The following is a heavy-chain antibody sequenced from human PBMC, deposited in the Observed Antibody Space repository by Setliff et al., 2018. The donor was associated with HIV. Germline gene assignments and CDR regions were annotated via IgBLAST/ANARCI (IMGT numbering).Heavy chain of an antibody. CDR1: GFTFTGYY. D-gene: IGHD3-3*01. V-gene: IGHV1-2*02. J-gene: IGHJ5*02. CDR3: ARTEYFDFWSGPRGFDP. CDR2: INPNSGDT. Sequence: ASVKVSCKASGFTFTGYYIHWVRQAPGQGLEWMGWINPNSGDTIYAQTFQGRVTMTRDTSTSTAYMELSRLRSDDTAVYYCARTEYFDFWSGPRGFDPWGQGTLVTVSS.